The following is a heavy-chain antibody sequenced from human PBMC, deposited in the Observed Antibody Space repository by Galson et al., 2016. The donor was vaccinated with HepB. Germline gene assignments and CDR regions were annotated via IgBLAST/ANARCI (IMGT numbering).Heavy chain of an antibody. J-gene: IGHJ5*02. Sequence: SLRLSCATSGFAFNTYAMNWVRQAPGKGLEWVAGVSGHAGSTYYADSVKGRFAISRDNSKNTLFLQMNGLRADDTAVYYCARVAAKESWGNTILGVVSNWFDPWGQGTLVTVSS. CDR3: ARVAAKESWGNTILGVVSNWFDP. CDR1: GFAFNTYA. V-gene: IGHV3-23*01. D-gene: IGHD3-3*01. CDR2: VSGHAGST.